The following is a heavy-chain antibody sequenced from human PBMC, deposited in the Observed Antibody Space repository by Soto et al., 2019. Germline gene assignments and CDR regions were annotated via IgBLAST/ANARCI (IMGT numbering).Heavy chain of an antibody. Sequence: QVQLLQSGAEVKKPGSSVKVSCKVSGGAFTNYSLNWVRHAPGQGLEWLGGIIPLHNTSNYSLKLLGRGSVIADISSNTVYMHLSGLTSDDTATYYCAIWSNWNPLYYRGMDVWGQGTTVTVSS. V-gene: IGHV1-69*06. J-gene: IGHJ6*02. CDR3: AIWSNWNPLYYRGMDV. CDR1: GGAFTNYS. CDR2: IIPLHNTS. D-gene: IGHD1-20*01.